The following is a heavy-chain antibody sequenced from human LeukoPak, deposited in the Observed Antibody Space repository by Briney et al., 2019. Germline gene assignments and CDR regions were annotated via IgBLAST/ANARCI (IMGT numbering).Heavy chain of an antibody. Sequence: GGSLRLSCAASGFTFSSYAMHCVRQAPDKGLECVAVISYDGSNKYYADSVKGRFTISRDNSKNTLYLQMNSLRAEDTAVYYCAREPYYDSGGGAFDIGGQGTMVTVSS. CDR2: ISYDGSNK. V-gene: IGHV3-30-3*01. CDR1: GFTFSSYA. D-gene: IGHD3-9*01. J-gene: IGHJ3*02. CDR3: AREPYYDSGGGAFDI.